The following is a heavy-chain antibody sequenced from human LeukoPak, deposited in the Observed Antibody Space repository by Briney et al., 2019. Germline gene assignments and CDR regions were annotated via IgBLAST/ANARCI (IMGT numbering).Heavy chain of an antibody. V-gene: IGHV1-69*13. D-gene: IGHD6-13*01. CDR2: IIPIFGTA. CDR1: GGTFSSYA. Sequence: ASVKVSCKASGGTFSSYAISWVRQAPGQGLEWMGGIIPIFGTANYAQKFQGRVTITADESTSTAYMEPSSLRSEDTAVYYCARDGNSSSWYEGWFDPWGQGTLVTVSS. J-gene: IGHJ5*02. CDR3: ARDGNSSSWYEGWFDP.